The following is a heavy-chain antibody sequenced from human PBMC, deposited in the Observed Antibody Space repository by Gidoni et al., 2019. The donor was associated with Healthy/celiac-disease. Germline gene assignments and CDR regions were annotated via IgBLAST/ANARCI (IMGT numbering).Heavy chain of an antibody. CDR3: ARETQQLVQGMDV. CDR1: GGPISSSNW. D-gene: IGHD6-13*01. Sequence: QVQLQESGPGLVKPSGTLSLTCAVYGGPISSSNWWSWVRQPPGKGLEWIGEIYHSGSTNYNPSIKSRVTISVDKSKNQFSLKLSSVTAADTAVYYCARETQQLVQGMDVWGQGTTVTVSS. J-gene: IGHJ6*02. CDR2: IYHSGST. V-gene: IGHV4-4*02.